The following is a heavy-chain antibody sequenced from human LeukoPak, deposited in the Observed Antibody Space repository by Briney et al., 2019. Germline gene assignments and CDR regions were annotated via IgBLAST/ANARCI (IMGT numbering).Heavy chain of an antibody. V-gene: IGHV1-2*04. CDR2: INLNSGGT. CDR3: ARGVGYYDSSGYYPDYGMDV. Sequence: ASVKVSCKASGYTFTGYYMHWVRQAPGQGLEWMGWINLNSGGTNYAQKFQGWVTMTRDTSISTAYMELSRLRSDDTAVYYCARGVGYYDSSGYYPDYGMDVWGQGTTVTVSS. J-gene: IGHJ6*02. CDR1: GYTFTGYY. D-gene: IGHD3-22*01.